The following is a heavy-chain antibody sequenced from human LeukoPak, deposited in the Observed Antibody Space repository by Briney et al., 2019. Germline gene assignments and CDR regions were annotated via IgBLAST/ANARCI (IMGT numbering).Heavy chain of an antibody. V-gene: IGHV1-46*01. CDR3: ARVKVGARDKYLDY. CDR2: ITPSGGSR. D-gene: IGHD1-26*01. Sequence: GASVKVSCKASGYTFTSYYIHWVRQAPGQGLEWMGMITPSGGSRSYAQKFQGGVTMTGDTATSTVYMELSSLRSEDTAVYYCARVKVGARDKYLDYWGQGTQVTVAS. J-gene: IGHJ4*02. CDR1: GYTFTSYY.